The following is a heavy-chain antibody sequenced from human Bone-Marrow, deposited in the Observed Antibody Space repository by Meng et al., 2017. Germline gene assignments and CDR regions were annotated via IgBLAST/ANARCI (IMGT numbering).Heavy chain of an antibody. V-gene: IGHV4-59*01. CDR1: GGSISSFY. D-gene: IGHD1-26*01. J-gene: IGHJ4*02. CDR2: IYNSGST. CDR3: ARALVGANDY. Sequence: SETLSLTCTVSGGSISSFYWSWIRQPPGKGLEWIGCIYNSGSTNYNPSLKSRVTISVDTSKNQFSLKLSSVTAADTAVYYCARALVGANDYWGQGTLVTVSS.